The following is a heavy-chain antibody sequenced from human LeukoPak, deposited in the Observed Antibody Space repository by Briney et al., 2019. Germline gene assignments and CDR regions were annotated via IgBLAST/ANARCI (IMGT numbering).Heavy chain of an antibody. Sequence: PSETLSLTCSVTGASIIGHYWSWIRQPPGKGLEWIGYIYSSGSTNYEPSLSGRVTISVATSKNQFSLKMASVTAADTAVYYCARRMWGPDNGHFFYYLDVWGKGTTVIVSS. CDR2: IYSSGST. CDR1: GASIIGHY. V-gene: IGHV4-4*09. CDR3: ARRMWGPDNGHFFYYLDV. D-gene: IGHD3-16*01. J-gene: IGHJ6*03.